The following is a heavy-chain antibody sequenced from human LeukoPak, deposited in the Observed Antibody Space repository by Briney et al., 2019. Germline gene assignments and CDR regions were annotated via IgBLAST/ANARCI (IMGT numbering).Heavy chain of an antibody. V-gene: IGHV4-59*12. CDR3: AKAGYVVPAGYFDY. CDR2: IYYSGST. J-gene: IGHJ4*02. Sequence: SETLSLTCTVSGGSISNYYWSWIRQPPGKGLEWIGYIYYSGSTNYNPSLKSRVTISVDTSKNQFSLKLSSVTAADTAVYYCAKAGYVVPAGYFDYWGQGTLVTVSS. D-gene: IGHD2-2*01. CDR1: GGSISNYY.